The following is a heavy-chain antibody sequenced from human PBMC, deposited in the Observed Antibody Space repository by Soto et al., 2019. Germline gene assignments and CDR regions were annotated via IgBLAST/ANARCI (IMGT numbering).Heavy chain of an antibody. CDR3: ARGNDILTGEYYYYMDV. Sequence: SETLSLTCTVSGGSISSYYWSWIRQPPGKGLEWIGYIYYSGSTHYNPSLKSRVTISVDTSKNQFSLKLSSVTAADTAVYYCARGNDILTGEYYYYMDVWGKGTTVTVSS. V-gene: IGHV4-59*01. CDR1: GGSISSYY. CDR2: IYYSGST. D-gene: IGHD3-9*01. J-gene: IGHJ6*03.